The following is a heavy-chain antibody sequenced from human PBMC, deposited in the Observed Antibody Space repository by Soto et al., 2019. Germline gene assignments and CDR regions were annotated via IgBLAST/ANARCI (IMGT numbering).Heavy chain of an antibody. CDR3: ARPRPTMAAAAFFDG. CDR1: GGSISTSNW. CDR2: VYRTGST. V-gene: IGHV4-4*02. J-gene: IGHJ4*02. D-gene: IGHD6-13*01. Sequence: SETLSLTCAVSGGSISTSNWWSWVRQPPGKGLEWIGEVYRTGSTNYNPSLESRLTISVDKSKNQFSLKLTSVTAADTAVYYCARPRPTMAAAAFFDGGGQETLVTVP.